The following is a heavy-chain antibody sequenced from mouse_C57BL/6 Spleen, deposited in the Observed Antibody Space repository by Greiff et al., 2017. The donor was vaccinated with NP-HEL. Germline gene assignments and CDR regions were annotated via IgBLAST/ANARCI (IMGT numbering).Heavy chain of an antibody. CDR3: TTLGYGSSQFAY. CDR2: IYPRSGNT. D-gene: IGHD1-1*01. V-gene: IGHV1-81*01. CDR1: GYTFTSYG. Sequence: QVQLQQSGAELARPGASVKLSCKASGYTFTSYGISWVKQRTGQGLEWIGEIYPRSGNTYYNEKFKGKATLTADKSSSTAYMELRSLTSEDSAVYFCTTLGYGSSQFAYWGQGTLVTVSA. J-gene: IGHJ3*01.